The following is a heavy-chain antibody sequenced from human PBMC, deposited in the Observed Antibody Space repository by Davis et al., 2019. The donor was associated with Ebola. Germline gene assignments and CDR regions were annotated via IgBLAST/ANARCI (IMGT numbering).Heavy chain of an antibody. Sequence: GESLKISCAASGFTFSSYSMNWVRQAPGKGLEWVSSISSSSSYIYYADSVKGRFTISRDNAKNLLYLQMNSLRAEDTAVYYCARMGRAMAYNWFDPWGQGTLVTVSS. J-gene: IGHJ5*02. CDR2: ISSSSSYI. D-gene: IGHD5-18*01. V-gene: IGHV3-21*04. CDR1: GFTFSSYS. CDR3: ARMGRAMAYNWFDP.